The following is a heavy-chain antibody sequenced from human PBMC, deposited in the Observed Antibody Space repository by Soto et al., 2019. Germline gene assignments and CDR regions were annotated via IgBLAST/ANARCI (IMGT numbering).Heavy chain of an antibody. V-gene: IGHV2-5*02. CDR1: GFSLSTTGEA. J-gene: IGHJ4*02. CDR2: IYWDDDK. Sequence: QITLKESGPTLVKPTQTLTLTCTFSGFSLSTTGEAVGWIRQPPGKALEWLGIIYWDDDKRYSPTLNNRLTLTKDTSKNQVVLMMTNMDPADTGTYYCAHSESGVTGRYLAYWGQGTRVTVSS. D-gene: IGHD6-19*01. CDR3: AHSESGVTGRYLAY.